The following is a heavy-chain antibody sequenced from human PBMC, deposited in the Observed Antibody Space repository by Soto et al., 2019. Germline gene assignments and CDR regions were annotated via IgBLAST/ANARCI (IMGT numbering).Heavy chain of an antibody. V-gene: IGHV1-3*01. J-gene: IGHJ4*02. Sequence: QVQLVQSGAEVKKPGASVKVSCKASGYTCSSYARHWVRQAPGQGLEWMGRINAGNGNSEYSQKFQGRVTITRDTTASTVYLELSTLSLEDTGVFFSARFYGSAASWGQGSLLTVTS. CDR3: ARFYGSAAS. D-gene: IGHD6-25*01. CDR2: INAGNGNS. CDR1: GYTCSSYA.